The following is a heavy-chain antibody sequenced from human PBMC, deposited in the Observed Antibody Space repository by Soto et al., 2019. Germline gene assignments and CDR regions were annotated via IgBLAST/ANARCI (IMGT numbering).Heavy chain of an antibody. CDR3: AKDRRYYYDIETHYGLDV. J-gene: IGHJ6*02. D-gene: IGHD3-22*01. CDR2: VSFDGSST. V-gene: IGHV3-30*18. Sequence: QVQLVESGGGVVQPGESLRLSCAASGFSFRSLAMHWVRQAPGKGLEWVSLVSFDGSSTYYAESVKGRFTASRDNSKDTLHLQMNSLRPDDTAMYYCAKDRRYYYDIETHYGLDVWGQGTTVSVSS. CDR1: GFSFRSLA.